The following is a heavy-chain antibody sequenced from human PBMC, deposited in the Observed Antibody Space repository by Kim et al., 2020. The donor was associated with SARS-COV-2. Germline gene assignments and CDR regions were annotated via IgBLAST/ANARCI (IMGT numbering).Heavy chain of an antibody. V-gene: IGHV1-18*01. CDR3: ARDQKWNYYYGMDV. D-gene: IGHD2-8*01. CDR1: GYTFTSYG. Sequence: ASVKVSCKASGYTFTSYGISWVRQAPGQGLEWMGWISAYNGNTNYAQKLQGRVTMTTDTSTSTTYMELRSLRSDDTAVYYCARDQKWNYYYGMDVWGQGTTVTVSS. J-gene: IGHJ6*02. CDR2: ISAYNGNT.